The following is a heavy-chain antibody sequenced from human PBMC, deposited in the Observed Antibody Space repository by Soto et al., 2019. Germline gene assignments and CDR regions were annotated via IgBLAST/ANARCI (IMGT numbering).Heavy chain of an antibody. J-gene: IGHJ5*02. CDR2: TYYRSKWYN. D-gene: IGHD2-15*01. Sequence: QVQLQQSGPGLVKASQTLSLTCAISGDGVSSTSAAWHWVRQSPSRGLEWLGRTYYRSKWYNDYAISVKGRITFNADTSKNHFSLHLNSVTPEDTAVYYCERVGPNIGNWFDPWGQGTLVTVSS. V-gene: IGHV6-1*01. CDR1: GDGVSSTSAA. CDR3: ERVGPNIGNWFDP.